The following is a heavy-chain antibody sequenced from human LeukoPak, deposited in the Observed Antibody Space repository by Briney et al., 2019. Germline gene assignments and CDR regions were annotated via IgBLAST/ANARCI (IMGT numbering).Heavy chain of an antibody. Sequence: PGGSLRLSCAASGFTFSSYAMSWVRQAPGKGLEWVSAISGSGGSTYYADSVKGRFTISRDNSKNTLYLQMNSLRAEDTAVYYCAGLDWLLYDGYYMDVWGKGTTVTISS. CDR3: AGLDWLLYDGYYMDV. V-gene: IGHV3-23*01. CDR1: GFTFSSYA. CDR2: ISGSGGST. J-gene: IGHJ6*03. D-gene: IGHD3-9*01.